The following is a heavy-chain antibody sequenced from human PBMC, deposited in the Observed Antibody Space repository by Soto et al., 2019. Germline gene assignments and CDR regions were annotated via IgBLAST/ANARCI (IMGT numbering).Heavy chain of an antibody. Sequence: QVQLVQSGAEVREPGASVKVSCKASGYSFTSLDINWVRQTAGQGLEWMGWMEPSTGSTGYAQKFQGRGTMTRDTSINTAYMELTTLTSDDTAFYYCARGGSAGVDYWGQGTLVIVSS. V-gene: IGHV1-8*01. CDR3: ARGGSAGVDY. D-gene: IGHD6-19*01. CDR1: GYSFTSLD. J-gene: IGHJ4*02. CDR2: MEPSTGST.